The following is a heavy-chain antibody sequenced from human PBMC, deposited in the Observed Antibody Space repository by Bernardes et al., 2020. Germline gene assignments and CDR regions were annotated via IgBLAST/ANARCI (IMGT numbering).Heavy chain of an antibody. CDR3: ARDRSPWYFDL. CDR2: IYYSGST. V-gene: IGHV4-61*01. J-gene: IGHJ2*01. Sequence: SETLSLTCTVSGGSVSSGSYYWSWIRQPPGKGLEWIGYIYYSGSTNYNPSLKSRVTISVDTSKNQFSLKLSSVTAADTAVYYCARDRSPWYFDLWGRGTLVNVSS. CDR1: GGSVSSGSYY.